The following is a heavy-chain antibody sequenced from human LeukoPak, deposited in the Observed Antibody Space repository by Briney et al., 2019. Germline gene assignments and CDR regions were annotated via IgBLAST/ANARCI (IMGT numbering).Heavy chain of an antibody. CDR2: IRYDGSTK. CDR1: GLTFSSYG. D-gene: IGHD5-12*01. Sequence: GGSLRLSCAASGLTFSSYGMHWVRQAPGKGLEWVAVIRYDGSTKYYADSVKGRFTISRDNSKNTVYLEMNSLRAEDTAVYYCARAYSRESGYDFVFENWGQGTLVSVSS. CDR3: ARAYSRESGYDFVFEN. V-gene: IGHV3-33*08. J-gene: IGHJ4*02.